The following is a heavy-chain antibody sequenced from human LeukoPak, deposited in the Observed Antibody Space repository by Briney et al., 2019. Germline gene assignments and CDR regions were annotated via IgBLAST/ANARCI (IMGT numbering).Heavy chain of an antibody. J-gene: IGHJ4*02. CDR1: GGSISSSSYY. V-gene: IGHV4-39*07. Sequence: SETLSLTCTVSGGSISSSSYYWGWIRQPPGKGLEWIGSIYYSGSTYYNPSLKSRVTISVDTSKNQFSLKLSSVTAADTAVYYCARRGGYSSSRPRYFDYWGQGTLVTVSS. CDR2: IYYSGST. D-gene: IGHD6-13*01. CDR3: ARRGGYSSSRPRYFDY.